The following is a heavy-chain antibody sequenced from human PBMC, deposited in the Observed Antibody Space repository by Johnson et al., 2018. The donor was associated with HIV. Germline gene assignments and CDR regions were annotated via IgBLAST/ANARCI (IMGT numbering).Heavy chain of an antibody. V-gene: IGHV3-66*02. J-gene: IGHJ3*02. Sequence: VQLVESGGGLVQPGGSLRLSCAVSGFTVSSNYMSWVRQAPGKGLEWVSVIYSGGSTYYADSVKGRFTISRDNSKNTLYLQMNSLRAEDTAVYYCASLAYCGGDCYRTYHDAFDIWGQGTMVTVSS. CDR3: ASLAYCGGDCYRTYHDAFDI. D-gene: IGHD2-21*02. CDR2: IYSGGST. CDR1: GFTVSSNY.